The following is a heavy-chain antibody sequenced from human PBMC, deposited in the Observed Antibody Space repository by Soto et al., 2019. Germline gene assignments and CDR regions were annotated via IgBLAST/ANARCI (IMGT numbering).Heavy chain of an antibody. D-gene: IGHD1-1*01. CDR1: GGSISSSSYY. Sequence: PSETLSLTCTVSGGSISSSSYYWGWIRQPPGKGLEWIGSIYYSGSTYYNPSLKSRVTISVDTSKNQFSLKLSSVTAADTAVYYCASHSRLRQYRLTDYSDQGTLVSVSS. V-gene: IGHV4-39*01. CDR2: IYYSGST. CDR3: ASHSRLRQYRLTDY. J-gene: IGHJ4*02.